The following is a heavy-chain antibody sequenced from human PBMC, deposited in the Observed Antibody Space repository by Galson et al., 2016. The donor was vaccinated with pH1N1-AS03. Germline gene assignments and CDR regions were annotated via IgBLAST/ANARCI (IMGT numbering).Heavy chain of an antibody. D-gene: IGHD2-21*02. CDR3: ARGRWDCGGDCYGLIDY. Sequence: TLSLTCTVSGGSISSFHWTWIRQPPGKGLQFIGYIYNSGPTNYNPSLKSRVTIPRDTTKNQFSLKLSSVTAADTAVYYCARGRWDCGGDCYGLIDYWGQGTLVTVSS. J-gene: IGHJ4*02. CDR1: GGSISSFH. V-gene: IGHV4-59*01. CDR2: IYNSGPT.